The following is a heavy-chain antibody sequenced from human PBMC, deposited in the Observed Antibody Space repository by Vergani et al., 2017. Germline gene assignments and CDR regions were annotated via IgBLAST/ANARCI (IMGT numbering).Heavy chain of an antibody. CDR1: GFRFDEYA. CDR3: AKGQQLVFFSVDV. J-gene: IGHJ6*04. Sequence: EVQLLESGGNLVQPGGSLRLSCAASGFRFDEYAMHWVRRVPGKGLEWVSGVSWNSETIRYADSVKGRFTISRDNAKSSLYLQMDSLRPEDTAHYYCAKGQQLVFFSVDVWGIGTSVTVTA. CDR2: VSWNSETI. V-gene: IGHV3-9*01. D-gene: IGHD6-13*01.